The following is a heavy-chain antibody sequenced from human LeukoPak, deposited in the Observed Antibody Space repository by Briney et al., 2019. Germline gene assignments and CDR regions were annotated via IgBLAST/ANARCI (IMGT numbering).Heavy chain of an antibody. J-gene: IGHJ6*02. CDR3: AREITMIVVAPYYYYGMDV. D-gene: IGHD3-22*01. CDR1: GGTFSSYA. Sequence: SVKFSCKASGGTFSSYAISWVRQAPGQGLEWMGGIIPIFGTANYAQKFQGRVTITADESTSTAYMELSSLRSEDTAVYYCAREITMIVVAPYYYYGMDVWGQGTTVTVSS. V-gene: IGHV1-69*13. CDR2: IIPIFGTA.